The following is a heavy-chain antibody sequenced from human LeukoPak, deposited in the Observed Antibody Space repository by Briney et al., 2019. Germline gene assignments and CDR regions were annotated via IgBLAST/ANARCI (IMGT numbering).Heavy chain of an antibody. CDR2: INPNSGGT. Sequence: ASVKVSCRASGYTFTGHYMHWVRQAPGQGLEWMGWINPNSGGTNYAQKFQGRVTMTRDTSISTAYMELSRLRSDDTAVYYCARVLNSSGRPRGYYYYMDVWGKGTTVTISS. CDR3: ARVLNSSGRPRGYYYYMDV. V-gene: IGHV1-2*02. D-gene: IGHD6-19*01. CDR1: GYTFTGHY. J-gene: IGHJ6*03.